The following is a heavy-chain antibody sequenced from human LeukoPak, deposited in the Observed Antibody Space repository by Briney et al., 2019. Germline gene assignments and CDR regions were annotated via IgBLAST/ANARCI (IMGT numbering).Heavy chain of an antibody. D-gene: IGHD2-8*02. J-gene: IGHJ3*02. V-gene: IGHV7-4-1*02. CDR2: INTNTGNP. CDR3: AGKIAWWALDI. Sequence: ASVKVSCEASGYTFTSYAMNWVRQAPGQGLEWMGWINTNTGNPTYAQGFTGRFVFSLDTSVSTAYLQISSLKAEDTAVYYCAGKIAWWALDIWGQGTMVTVSS. CDR1: GYTFTSYA.